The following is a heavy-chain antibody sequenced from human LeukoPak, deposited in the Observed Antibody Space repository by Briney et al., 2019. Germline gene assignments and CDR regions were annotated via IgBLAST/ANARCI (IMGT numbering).Heavy chain of an antibody. CDR3: ARGGGYDIFTNWFDP. V-gene: IGHV3-11*01. CDR1: GFTFGDYA. J-gene: IGHJ5*02. CDR2: ISSSGSTI. Sequence: GGSLRLSCTASGFTFGDYAMSWVRQAPGKGLEWVSYISSSGSTIYYADSVKGRFTISRDNAKNSLYLQMNSLRAEDTAVYYCARGGGYDIFTNWFDPWGQGTLVTVSS. D-gene: IGHD3-9*01.